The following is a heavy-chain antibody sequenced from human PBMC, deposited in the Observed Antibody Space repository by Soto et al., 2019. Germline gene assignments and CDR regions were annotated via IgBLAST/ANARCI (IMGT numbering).Heavy chain of an antibody. D-gene: IGHD6-19*01. V-gene: IGHV4-59*01. J-gene: IGHJ4*02. Sequence: SETLSLTCTVSGGSISSYYWSWIRQPPGKGLAWIGYIYYSGSTNYNPSLKSRVTISVDTSKNQFSLKLSSVTAADTAVYYCARYSSGATVFYYFDYWGQGTLVTVSS. CDR2: IYYSGST. CDR1: GGSISSYY. CDR3: ARYSSGATVFYYFDY.